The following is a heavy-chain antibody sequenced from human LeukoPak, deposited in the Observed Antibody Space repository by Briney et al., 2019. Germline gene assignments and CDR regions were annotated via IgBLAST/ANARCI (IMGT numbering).Heavy chain of an antibody. CDR3: ARLGAAGSSIDY. Sequence: PSETLSLTCAVSGDSVTSSNWWSWIRQHPGQGLEWIGYIYYSGSTYYNPSLKSRVTISVDTSKNQFSLKLSSVTAADTAVYYCARLGAAGSSIDYWGQGTLVTVSS. V-gene: IGHV4-28*01. CDR1: GDSVTSSNW. J-gene: IGHJ4*02. CDR2: IYYSGST. D-gene: IGHD6-13*01.